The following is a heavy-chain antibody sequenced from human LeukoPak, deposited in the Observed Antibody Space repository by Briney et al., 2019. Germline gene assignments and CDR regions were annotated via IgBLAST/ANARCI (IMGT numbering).Heavy chain of an antibody. Sequence: SETLSLTCTVSGGSIRSYYWSWIRQPPGKGLEWIGYIYNSGSTNYNPSLKSRVTISGDTSKNQFSLKLSSVTAADTAVYYCARTTYSSGYYLYYYYYMDVWGKGTTVTVSS. D-gene: IGHD3-22*01. CDR3: ARTTYSSGYYLYYYYYMDV. J-gene: IGHJ6*03. CDR1: GGSIRSYY. CDR2: IYNSGST. V-gene: IGHV4-59*01.